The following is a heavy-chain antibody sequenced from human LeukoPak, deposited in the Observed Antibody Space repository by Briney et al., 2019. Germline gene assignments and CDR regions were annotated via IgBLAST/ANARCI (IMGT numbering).Heavy chain of an antibody. V-gene: IGHV3-15*01. D-gene: IGHD3-3*01. CDR1: GFTFSNTW. Sequence: PGGSLRRSCAASGFTFSNTWMSWVRQAPGKGLEWVGRIKTKTDGGTTDYAAPVKGRFTISRDDSKNTLYLQMNSLKTEDTAVYFCTRESYEIWSGFQYYFEQWAEGPLVTVSS. CDR2: IKTKTDGGTT. CDR3: TRESYEIWSGFQYYFEQ. J-gene: IGHJ4*02.